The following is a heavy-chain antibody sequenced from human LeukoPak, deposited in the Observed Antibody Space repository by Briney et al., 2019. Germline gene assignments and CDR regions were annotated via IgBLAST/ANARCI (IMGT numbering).Heavy chain of an antibody. CDR1: GFTVSSNY. V-gene: IGHV3-66*01. Sequence: PGGSLRLSCAASGFTVSSNYMSWVRQAPGKGLEWVSVIYSGGSTYYAESVKGRFTISRDNSKNTLYLQMNSLRAEDTAVYYCARDSPPTMGGSGSHVYYYYGMDVWGQGTTVTVSS. D-gene: IGHD3-10*01. CDR2: IYSGGST. J-gene: IGHJ6*02. CDR3: ARDSPPTMGGSGSHVYYYYGMDV.